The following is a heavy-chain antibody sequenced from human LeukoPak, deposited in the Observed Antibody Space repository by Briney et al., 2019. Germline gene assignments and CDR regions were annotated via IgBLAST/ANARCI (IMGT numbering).Heavy chain of an antibody. Sequence: TGGSLRLSCAASGFTVSSNYMSWVRQAPGKGLEWVSVIYSGGSTYYADSVKGRFTISRDNSKNTLYLQMNSLRAEDTAVYYCASNEYSSSWSYYYYYYMDVWGKGTTVTVSS. CDR1: GFTVSSNY. V-gene: IGHV3-53*01. D-gene: IGHD6-13*01. CDR2: IYSGGST. CDR3: ASNEYSSSWSYYYYYYMDV. J-gene: IGHJ6*03.